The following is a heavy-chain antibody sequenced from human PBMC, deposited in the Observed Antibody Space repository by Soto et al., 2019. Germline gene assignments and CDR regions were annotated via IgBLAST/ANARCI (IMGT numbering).Heavy chain of an antibody. Sequence: QVQLVQSGAEVKKPGSSVKVSCKASGGTFSSYAITWVRQAPGQGLEWMGGIIPIFVTANYAQKFQGRVTITADKSTSTAYIGLSSLRSEDTAVYYCAISGQAVAGVYYYYYGMDVWGQGTTVTVAS. D-gene: IGHD6-19*01. CDR1: GGTFSSYA. J-gene: IGHJ6*02. V-gene: IGHV1-69*06. CDR3: AISGQAVAGVYYYYYGMDV. CDR2: IIPIFVTA.